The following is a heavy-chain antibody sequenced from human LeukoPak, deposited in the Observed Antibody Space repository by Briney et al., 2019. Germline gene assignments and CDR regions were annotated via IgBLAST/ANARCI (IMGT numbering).Heavy chain of an antibody. CDR1: GGSISSSSYY. V-gene: IGHV4-39*01. CDR3: ARHYTWIVRDDAFDI. Sequence: PSETLSLTCTVSGGSISSSSYYWGWIRQPPGKGLEWIGSIYYSGSTYYNPSLKSRVTISVDTSKSQFSLKLSSVTAADTAVYYCARHYTWIVRDDAFDIWGQGTMVTVSS. D-gene: IGHD1-20*01. J-gene: IGHJ3*02. CDR2: IYYSGST.